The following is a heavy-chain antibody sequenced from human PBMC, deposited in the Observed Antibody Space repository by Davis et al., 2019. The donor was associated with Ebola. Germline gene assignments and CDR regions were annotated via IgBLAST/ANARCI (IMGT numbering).Heavy chain of an antibody. V-gene: IGHV4-39*01. J-gene: IGHJ4*02. CDR3: ATTRYCSSTSCYYFDY. CDR2: IYYSGST. Sequence: PSETLSLTCTVSGGSISSSSYYWGWIRQPPGKGLEWIGSIYYSGSTYYNPSLKSRVTISVDTSKNQFSLKLSSVTAADTAVYYCATTRYCSSTSCYYFDYWGQGTLVTVSS. CDR1: GGSISSSSYY. D-gene: IGHD2-2*01.